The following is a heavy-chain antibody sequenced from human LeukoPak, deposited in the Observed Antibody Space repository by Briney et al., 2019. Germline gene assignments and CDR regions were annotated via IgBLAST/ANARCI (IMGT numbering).Heavy chain of an antibody. D-gene: IGHD1/OR15-1a*01. CDR2: ISYDGSNK. V-gene: IGHV3-30-3*01. Sequence: GGSLRLSCAASGFIFSSYAMHWVRQAPGKGLEWVAVISYDGSNKYYADSVKGRFTISRDNSKNTLYLQMNSLTAEDTAVYYCARVQSTNWNNDASDFWGQGTTVTVSS. J-gene: IGHJ3*01. CDR1: GFIFSSYA. CDR3: ARVQSTNWNNDASDF.